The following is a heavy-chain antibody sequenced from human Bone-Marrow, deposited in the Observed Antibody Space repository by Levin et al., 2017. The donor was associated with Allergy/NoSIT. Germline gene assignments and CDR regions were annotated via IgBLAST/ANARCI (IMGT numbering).Heavy chain of an antibody. CDR3: AKESGYSGYDLGDAFDI. D-gene: IGHD5-12*01. CDR1: GFTFSSYG. J-gene: IGHJ3*02. V-gene: IGHV3-30*18. CDR2: ISYDGSNK. Sequence: HPGGSLRLSCAASGFTFSSYGMHWVRQAPGKGLEWVAVISYDGSNKYYADSVKGRFTISRDNSKNTLYLQMNSLRAEDTAVYYCAKESGYSGYDLGDAFDIWGQGTMVTVSS.